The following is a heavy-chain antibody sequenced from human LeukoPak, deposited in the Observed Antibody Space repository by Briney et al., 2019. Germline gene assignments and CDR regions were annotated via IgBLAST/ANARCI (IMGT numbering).Heavy chain of an antibody. Sequence: SETLSLTCTVSGGSISSRTYYWGWIRQPPGKGLEWIGYIYTSGSTNYNPSLKSRVTISVDTSKNQFSLKLSSVTAADTAVYYCARHGVSSIAAAGRYYYYYYYMDVWGTGTTVTVSS. CDR2: IYTSGST. V-gene: IGHV4-61*05. CDR3: ARHGVSSIAAAGRYYYYYYYMDV. D-gene: IGHD6-13*01. CDR1: GGSISSRTYY. J-gene: IGHJ6*03.